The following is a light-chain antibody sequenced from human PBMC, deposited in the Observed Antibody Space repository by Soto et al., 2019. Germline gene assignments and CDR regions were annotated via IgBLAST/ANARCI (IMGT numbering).Light chain of an antibody. CDR1: QSVSNN. CDR3: LQYDDWHRT. J-gene: IGKJ1*01. CDR2: GAS. V-gene: IGKV3-15*01. Sequence: EIVLTQSPATLSLSPGDGATLSCRAGQSVSNNLAWYQQKPGQTPRLVIYGASNRATGVPARFSGSGSGTDFTLTISSLQSEDFAVYYCLQYDDWHRTFGQGTKVDIK.